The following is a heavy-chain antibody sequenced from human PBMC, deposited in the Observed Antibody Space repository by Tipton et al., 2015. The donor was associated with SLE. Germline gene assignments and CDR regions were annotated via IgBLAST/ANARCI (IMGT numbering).Heavy chain of an antibody. CDR1: GFTFGNYA. CDR2: IRSKAYGGTT. J-gene: IGHJ6*03. CDR3: TRDSTYYYDSSGYYYYYYYMDV. D-gene: IGHD3-22*01. V-gene: IGHV3-49*04. Sequence: SLRLSCTASGFTFGNYAMSWVRQAPGKGLEWVGFIRSKAYGGTTEYAASVKGRFTISRDDSKSIAYLQMNSLKTEDTAVYYCTRDSTYYYDSSGYYYYYYYMDVWGKGTTVTVSS.